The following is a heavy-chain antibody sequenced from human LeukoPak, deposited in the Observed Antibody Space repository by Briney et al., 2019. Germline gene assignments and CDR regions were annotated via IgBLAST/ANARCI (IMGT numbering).Heavy chain of an antibody. Sequence: SVKVSCKASGGTFSSYAISWVRQAPGQGLEWMGGIIPIFGTANYAQKFQGRVTITADESTSTAYMELSSLRSEDTAVYYCASCSAGGYSYGYPTEHYYYYGMDVWGKGATVTVPS. CDR1: GGTFSSYA. D-gene: IGHD5-18*01. V-gene: IGHV1-69*01. CDR2: IIPIFGTA. J-gene: IGHJ6*04. CDR3: ASCSAGGYSYGYPTEHYYYYGMDV.